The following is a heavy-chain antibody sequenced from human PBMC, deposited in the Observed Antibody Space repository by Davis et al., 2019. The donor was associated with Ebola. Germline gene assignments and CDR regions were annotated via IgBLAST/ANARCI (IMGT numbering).Heavy chain of an antibody. CDR3: TRGDDWGTPTAGDY. CDR2: ISSDGSTT. Sequence: GESLKISCAASGFTLSSYWMHWVRQAPGQGLVWVSDISSDGSTTRYADSVKGRFTISRDTAKNTLYLQMNSLRAEDTAVYYCTRGDDWGTPTAGDYWGPGTLVTVSS. CDR1: GFTLSSYW. J-gene: IGHJ4*02. D-gene: IGHD7-27*01. V-gene: IGHV3-74*01.